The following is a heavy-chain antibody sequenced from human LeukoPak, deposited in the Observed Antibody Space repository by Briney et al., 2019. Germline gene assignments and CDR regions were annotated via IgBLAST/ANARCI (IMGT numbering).Heavy chain of an antibody. CDR2: ISAGGDNT. D-gene: IGHD2-21*02. CDR1: GFTFNSHT. Sequence: SGGSLRLSCAASGFTFNSHTMTWVRQAPGKGLEWVSGISAGGDNTYYADSVKGRFTISRDNSKNTLYLQTDSLRVEDTAVYYCPKGHYPHASCAGDCYYSYWGQGTLVTVSS. J-gene: IGHJ4*02. V-gene: IGHV3-23*01. CDR3: PKGHYPHASCAGDCYYSY.